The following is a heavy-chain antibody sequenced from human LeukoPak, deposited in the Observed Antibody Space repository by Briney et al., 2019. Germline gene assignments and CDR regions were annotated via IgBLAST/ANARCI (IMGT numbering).Heavy chain of an antibody. CDR2: IYYSGST. D-gene: IGHD3-22*01. Sequence: SETLSLTCTVSGGSISSSSYYWGWIRQPPGKGLEWIGSIYYSGSTNYNPSLKSRVTISVDTSKNQFSLKLSSVTAADTAVYYCARGLGILTYYYDSSGHVWFDPWGQGTLVTVSS. CDR1: GGSISSSSYY. J-gene: IGHJ5*02. CDR3: ARGLGILTYYYDSSGHVWFDP. V-gene: IGHV4-39*07.